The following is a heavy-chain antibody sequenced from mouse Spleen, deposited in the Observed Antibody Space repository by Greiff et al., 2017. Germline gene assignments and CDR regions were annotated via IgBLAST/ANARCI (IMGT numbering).Heavy chain of an antibody. D-gene: IGHD2-14*01. CDR2: IRNKANNHAT. CDR3: TKVRRDWYFDV. CDR1: GFTLSDAW. J-gene: IGHJ1*01. V-gene: IGHV6-6*01. Sequence: EVKLVESGGGLVQPGGSMKLSCAASGFTLSDAWMDWVRQSPEKGLEWVAEIRNKANNHATYYAESVKGRFTISRDDSKSSVYLQMNSLRAEDTGIYYCTKVRRDWYFDVWGAGTTVTVSS.